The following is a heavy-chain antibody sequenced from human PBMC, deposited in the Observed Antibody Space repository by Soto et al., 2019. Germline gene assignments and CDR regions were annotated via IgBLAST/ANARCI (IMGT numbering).Heavy chain of an antibody. CDR1: GFTFSSYG. CDR2: IWYDGSNN. D-gene: IGHD4-4*01. J-gene: IGHJ6*02. V-gene: IGHV3-33*01. Sequence: PWGSLRLSCGASGFTFSSYGRHWVRQAPGKGLEWVAVIWYDGSNNYYPASVKGRFTISRDNSKNPLYLQMNSLRAEDTAVYYCARDPGDSNYYGMDLWGQGTRVTVSS. CDR3: ARDPGDSNYYGMDL.